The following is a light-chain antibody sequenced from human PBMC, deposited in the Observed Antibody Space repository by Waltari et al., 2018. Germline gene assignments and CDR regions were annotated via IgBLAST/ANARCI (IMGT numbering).Light chain of an antibody. Sequence: QSALTQPASVSGSPGQSITISCTGTNHDIGSYNLVSWYQQHPGKAPKVIIFEVNKRPSGVSNRVSGSKSGNTASLTVSGLHPEDEADYYCCSYAGTPRVVFGGGTKLTVL. V-gene: IGLV2-23*02. J-gene: IGLJ2*01. CDR2: EVN. CDR1: NHDIGSYNL. CDR3: CSYAGTPRVV.